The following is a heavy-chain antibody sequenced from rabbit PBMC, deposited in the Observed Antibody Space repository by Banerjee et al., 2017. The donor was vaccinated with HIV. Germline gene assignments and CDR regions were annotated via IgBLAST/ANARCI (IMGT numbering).Heavy chain of an antibody. V-gene: IGHV1S43*01. J-gene: IGHJ4*01. CDR1: GFSFSTTYY. D-gene: IGHD1-1*01. CDR3: ARGDTGSRHSPFNL. CDR2: IYTDSDGT. Sequence: QSLEESGGDLVKPEGSLTLTCTASGFSFSTTYYMCWVRQAPGKGLELIACIYTDSDGTWYTSWVNGRFTITRSTSLNTVTLQMTSLTAADTATYFCARGDTGSRHSPFNLWGQGTLVTVS.